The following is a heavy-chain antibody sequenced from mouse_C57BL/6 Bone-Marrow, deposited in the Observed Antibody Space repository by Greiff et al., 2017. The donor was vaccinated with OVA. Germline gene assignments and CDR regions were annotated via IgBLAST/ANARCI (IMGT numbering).Heavy chain of an antibody. J-gene: IGHJ4*01. CDR2: IDPSDSYT. Sequence: QVQLQQPGAELVKPGASVKLSCKASGYTFTSYWMQWVKQRPGQGLEWIGEIDPSDSYTNYNQKFKGKATLTVDTSSSTAYMQLSSLTSEASAVYYCARRSTWLRRRGYARDYGGQGTSVTVSA. D-gene: IGHD2-2*01. V-gene: IGHV1-50*01. CDR1: GYTFTSYW. CDR3: ARRSTWLRRRGYARDY.